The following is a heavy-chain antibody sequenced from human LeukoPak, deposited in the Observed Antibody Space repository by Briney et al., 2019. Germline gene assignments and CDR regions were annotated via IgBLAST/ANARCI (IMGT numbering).Heavy chain of an antibody. CDR2: ISTTETT. CDR3: AREDSASGRGLGS. D-gene: IGHD3-10*01. Sequence: SETLSLTCTVSGGSISSYFWTWIRQPPGKGLEWIGRISTTETTHYSPSLKNRVNMSVDTSKNQFSLKMTSVTAADTAIYYCAREDSASGRGLGSWGQGTLVTVSS. CDR1: GGSISSYF. V-gene: IGHV4-4*07. J-gene: IGHJ5*02.